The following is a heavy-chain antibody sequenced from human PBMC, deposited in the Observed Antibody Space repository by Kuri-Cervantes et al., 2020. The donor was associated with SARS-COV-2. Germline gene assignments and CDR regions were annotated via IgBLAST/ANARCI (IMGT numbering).Heavy chain of an antibody. J-gene: IGHJ6*02. CDR3: ARFPKKIAVAGTGYYYGMDV. V-gene: IGHV4-34*01. Sequence: SQTLSLTCAVYGGSFSGYYWSWIRQPPGKGLEWIGEINHSGSTNYNPSLKSRVTISVDTSKNQFSLKLSSVTAADTAVYYCARFPKKIAVAGTGYYYGMDVWGQGTTVTVSS. D-gene: IGHD6-19*01. CDR2: INHSGST. CDR1: GGSFSGYY.